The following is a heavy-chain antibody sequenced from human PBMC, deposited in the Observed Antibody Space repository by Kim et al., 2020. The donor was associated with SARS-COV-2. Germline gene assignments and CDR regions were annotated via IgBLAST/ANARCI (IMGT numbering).Heavy chain of an antibody. CDR3: ARDYGDYCFDP. CDR2: T. J-gene: IGHJ5*02. Sequence: TYYTPSLKSRVTISFDSSKNQFSLKLSSVTAADTAVYYCARDYGDYCFDPRGQGTLVTVSS. D-gene: IGHD4-17*01. V-gene: IGHV4-39*02.